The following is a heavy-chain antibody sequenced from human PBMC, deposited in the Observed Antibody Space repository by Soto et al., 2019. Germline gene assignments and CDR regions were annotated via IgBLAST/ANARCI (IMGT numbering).Heavy chain of an antibody. D-gene: IGHD2-2*01. Sequence: QVQLVQSGAEVKKPGSSVKVSCKASGGTFSSYAISWVRQAPGQGLEWMGGIIPISDTTNYAQTFQGRVTITADESTSTAYMELSSLRSEDTAVYYCARSQGSSTSLEIYYYYYGMDVWGQGTMVTVSS. CDR3: ARSQGSSTSLEIYYYYYGMDV. CDR2: IIPISDTT. J-gene: IGHJ6*02. V-gene: IGHV1-69*01. CDR1: GGTFSSYA.